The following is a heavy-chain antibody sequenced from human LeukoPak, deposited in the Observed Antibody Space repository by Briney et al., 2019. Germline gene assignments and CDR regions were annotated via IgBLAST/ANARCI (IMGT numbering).Heavy chain of an antibody. CDR1: DGSISSSSYY. D-gene: IGHD6-19*01. V-gene: IGHV4-39*01. J-gene: IGHJ4*02. CDR3: ARQKAVAATGGIDY. Sequence: SETLSLTCTVSDGSISSSSYYWGWIRQPPGKGLEWIGSIYYSGSTYYNPSLKSRVTISVDTSKNQFSLKLSSVTAADTAVYYCARQKAVAATGGIDYWGQGTLVTVSS. CDR2: IYYSGST.